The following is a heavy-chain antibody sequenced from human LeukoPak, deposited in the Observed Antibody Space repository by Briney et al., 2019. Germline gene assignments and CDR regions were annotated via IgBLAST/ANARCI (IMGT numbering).Heavy chain of an antibody. CDR3: ARDSQRPYDFWSGYPDY. CDR2: LSSNGGST. Sequence: PGGSLRLSCAASGFTFSSYAMHWVRQAPGKGLEYVSALSSNGGSTYYANSVKGRFTISRDNSKNTLYLQMGSLRAEDMAVYYCARDSQRPYDFWSGYPDYWGQGTLVTVSS. CDR1: GFTFSSYA. D-gene: IGHD3-3*01. J-gene: IGHJ4*02. V-gene: IGHV3-64*01.